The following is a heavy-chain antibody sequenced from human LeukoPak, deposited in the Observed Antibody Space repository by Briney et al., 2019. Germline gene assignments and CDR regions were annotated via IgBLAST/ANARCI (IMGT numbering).Heavy chain of an antibody. CDR2: ISGSGGST. D-gene: IGHD3-22*01. J-gene: IGHJ4*02. Sequence: PGGSLRLSCAASGFTFSSYAMSWVRQALGKGLEWVSAISGSGGSTYYADSVKGRFTISRDNSKNTLYLQMNSLRAEDTAVYYCAKSPYYYDSSGTDYWGQGTLVTVSS. CDR3: AKSPYYYDSSGTDY. V-gene: IGHV3-23*01. CDR1: GFTFSSYA.